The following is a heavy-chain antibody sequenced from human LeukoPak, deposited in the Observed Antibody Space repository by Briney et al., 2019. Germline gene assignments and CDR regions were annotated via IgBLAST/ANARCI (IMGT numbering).Heavy chain of an antibody. Sequence: SSETLSLTCTVSGGSISSYYWSWIRQPPGKGLEWIGYIYYGGSTNYNPSLKSRVTISVDTSKNQFSLKLSSVTAADTAVYYCARGSSWFYFDYWGQGTLVTVSS. CDR3: ARGSSWFYFDY. V-gene: IGHV4-59*01. J-gene: IGHJ4*02. D-gene: IGHD6-13*01. CDR2: IYYGGST. CDR1: GGSISSYY.